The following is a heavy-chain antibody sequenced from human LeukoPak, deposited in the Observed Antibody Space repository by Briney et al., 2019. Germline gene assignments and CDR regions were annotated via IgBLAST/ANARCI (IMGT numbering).Heavy chain of an antibody. V-gene: IGHV1-18*01. J-gene: IGHJ4*02. CDR2: ISAYNCNT. CDR1: GYTFTSYG. D-gene: IGHD4-17*01. Sequence: ASVKVSCKASGYTFTSYGISWVRQAPGQGLEWMGWISAYNCNTNYAQKLQGRVTMTTDTSTSTAYMELRSLRSDDTAVYYCARADYGDYLYYFDYWGQGTLVTVSS. CDR3: ARADYGDYLYYFDY.